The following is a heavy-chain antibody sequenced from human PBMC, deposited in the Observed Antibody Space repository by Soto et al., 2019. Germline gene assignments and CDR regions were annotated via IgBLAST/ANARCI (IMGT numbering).Heavy chain of an antibody. CDR2: IDAANGNI. CDR3: ALDAWVTTKKFDP. Sequence: QGQLVQSGAEVKKPGASVRLSCKTSGFTFSDYGMHWVRQAPGQRLEWMGWIDAANGNIKYAQKFQGRVTFTGDISTSTGYMELSGLKSEDTAVYYCALDAWVTTKKFDPWGQGTLVTVSS. D-gene: IGHD2-21*02. V-gene: IGHV1-3*01. J-gene: IGHJ5*02. CDR1: GFTFSDYG.